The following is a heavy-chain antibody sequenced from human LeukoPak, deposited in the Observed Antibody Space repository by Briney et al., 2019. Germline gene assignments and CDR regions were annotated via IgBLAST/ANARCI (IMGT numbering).Heavy chain of an antibody. J-gene: IGHJ4*02. D-gene: IGHD3-16*01. CDR3: ARRARSRMMGFATIDY. V-gene: IGHV5-51*01. Sequence: GESLEISCKGSGYSFTSYWIGWVRQMPGKGLEWMGIIYPGDSDTRYSPSFQGQVTISADKSISTAYLQWSSLKASDTAMYYCARRARSRMMGFATIDYWGQGTLVTVSS. CDR2: IYPGDSDT. CDR1: GYSFTSYW.